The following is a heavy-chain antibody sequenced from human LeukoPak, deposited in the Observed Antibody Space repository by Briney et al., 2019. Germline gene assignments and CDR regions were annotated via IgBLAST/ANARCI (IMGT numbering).Heavy chain of an antibody. CDR1: GYTLTELS. D-gene: IGHD6-19*01. CDR2: FDPEDGET. CDR3: ATVLNFKGIAVTGYFDY. Sequence: ASVEVSCKVSGYTLTELSMHWVRQAPGKGLEWMGGFDPEDGETIYAQKFQGRVTMTEDTSTDTAYMELSSLRSEDTAVYYCATVLNFKGIAVTGYFDYWGQGTLVTVSS. V-gene: IGHV1-24*01. J-gene: IGHJ4*02.